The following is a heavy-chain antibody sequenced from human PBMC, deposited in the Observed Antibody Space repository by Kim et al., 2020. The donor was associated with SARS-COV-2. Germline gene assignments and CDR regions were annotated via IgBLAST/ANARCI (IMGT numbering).Heavy chain of an antibody. Sequence: GESLKISCKGSGYSFTSYWIGWVRQMPGKGLEWMGIIYPGDSDTRYSPSFQGQVTISADKSISTAYLQWSSLKASDTAMYYCARAYPTGRGSGWPNIFDYWGQGTLVTVSS. D-gene: IGHD6-19*01. V-gene: IGHV5-51*01. J-gene: IGHJ4*02. CDR2: IYPGDSDT. CDR1: GYSFTSYW. CDR3: ARAYPTGRGSGWPNIFDY.